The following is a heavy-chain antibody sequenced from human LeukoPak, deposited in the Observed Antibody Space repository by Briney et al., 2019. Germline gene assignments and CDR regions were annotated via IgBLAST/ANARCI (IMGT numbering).Heavy chain of an antibody. CDR2: INPNSGGT. D-gene: IGHD3-10*01. V-gene: IGHV1-2*02. CDR1: GYTSSASY. CDR3: ASLADPGSYSFETYY. Sequence: ASVKVSPEVPGYTSSASYQRWVPQAPGQGPEWMGWINPNSGGTRYAQKFQGRVTMTRDTSISTAYMELSRLRSDDTVVYYCASLADPGSYSFETYYWGQGTLVTVSS. J-gene: IGHJ4*02.